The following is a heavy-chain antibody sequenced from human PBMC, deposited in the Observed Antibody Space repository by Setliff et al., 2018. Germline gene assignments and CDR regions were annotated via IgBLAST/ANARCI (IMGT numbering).Heavy chain of an antibody. J-gene: IGHJ1*01. CDR3: ARAHCIGGYCYYGYFQY. CDR1: GYTFTSYD. Sequence: ASVKVSCKASGYTFTSYDINWVRQAPGQGLEWMGWINPNNGATNYAQKFQGRVTMTRDTSISSAFMELGSLRSEDTAVYFCARAHCIGGYCYYGYFQYWGQGTLVTVSS. D-gene: IGHD2-21*02. V-gene: IGHV1-2*02. CDR2: INPNNGAT.